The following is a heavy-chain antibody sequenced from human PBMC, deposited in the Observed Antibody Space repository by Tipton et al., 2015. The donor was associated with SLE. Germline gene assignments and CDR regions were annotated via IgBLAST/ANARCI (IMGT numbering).Heavy chain of an antibody. V-gene: IGHV3-21*01. J-gene: IGHJ6*03. CDR3: ARGEVLSWGSGYYYYMDV. Sequence: SLRLSCAASGFTFSFYSMNWVRQAPGKGLEWVSSISSSSTYIYYVDSVKGRFTISRDNAKNSLYLQMNSLRAEDTTVYYCARGEVLSWGSGYYYYMDVWGKGTSVTVSS. CDR1: GFTFSFYS. D-gene: IGHD7-27*01. CDR2: ISSSSTYI.